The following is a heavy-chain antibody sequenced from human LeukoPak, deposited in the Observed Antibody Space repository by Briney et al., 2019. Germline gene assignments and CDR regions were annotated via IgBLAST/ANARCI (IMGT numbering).Heavy chain of an antibody. V-gene: IGHV3-9*01. CDR1: GFTFDDYA. Sequence: GGSLRLSCAASGFTFDDYAMHWVRQAPGKGLEWVSGISWNSGSIGYADSVKGRFTISRDNAKNSLYLQMNSLRAEDTALYYCAKDSSSSSQDWYFDLWGRGTLVTVSS. CDR2: ISWNSGSI. J-gene: IGHJ2*01. CDR3: AKDSSSSSQDWYFDL. D-gene: IGHD6-6*01.